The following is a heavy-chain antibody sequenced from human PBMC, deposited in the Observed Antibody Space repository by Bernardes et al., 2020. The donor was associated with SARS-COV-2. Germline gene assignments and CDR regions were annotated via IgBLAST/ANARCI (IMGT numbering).Heavy chain of an antibody. CDR1: GYSFSTYG. CDR3: ARTVAAPADY. V-gene: IGHV1-18*04. D-gene: IGHD6-13*01. CDR2: TSTSNGGT. Sequence: ASVKVSCKASGYSFSTYGINWVRQAPGQGLEWMGWTSTSNGGTKYAQKFQGRVAMTTDTLTTTVSMELRSLRSDDTAVYYCARTVAAPADYWGQGTLVTVSS. J-gene: IGHJ4*02.